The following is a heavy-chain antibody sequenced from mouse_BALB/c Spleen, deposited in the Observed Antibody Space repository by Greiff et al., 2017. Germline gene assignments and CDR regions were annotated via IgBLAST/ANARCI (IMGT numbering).Heavy chain of an antibody. D-gene: IGHD2-14*01. Sequence: QVQLQQSGAELARPGASVKLSCKASGYTFTSYWMQWVKQRPGQGLEWIGAIYPGDGDTRYTQKFKGKATLTADKSSSTAYMQLSSLASEDSAVYYCARWDRYDDYWGQGTTLTVSS. CDR3: ARWDRYDDY. J-gene: IGHJ2*01. CDR1: GYTFTSYW. CDR2: IYPGDGDT. V-gene: IGHV1-87*01.